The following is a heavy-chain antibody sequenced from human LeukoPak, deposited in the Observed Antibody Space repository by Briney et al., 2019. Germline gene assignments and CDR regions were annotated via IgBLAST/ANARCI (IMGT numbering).Heavy chain of an antibody. CDR2: IKQDGSEK. D-gene: IGHD6-19*01. Sequence: LTGGSLRLSCAASGFTFSSYAMHWVRQAPGKGLEWVANIKQDGSEKYYVDSVKGRFTISRDDAKNSLYLQMNSLRAEDTAVYYCARISAIRIAVAGTDYYYYYMDVWGKGTTVTVSS. V-gene: IGHV3-7*01. CDR1: GFTFSSYA. J-gene: IGHJ6*03. CDR3: ARISAIRIAVAGTDYYYYYMDV.